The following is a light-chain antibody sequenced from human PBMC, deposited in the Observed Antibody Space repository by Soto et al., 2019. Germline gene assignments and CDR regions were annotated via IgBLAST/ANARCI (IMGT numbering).Light chain of an antibody. V-gene: IGLV1-44*01. CDR2: YDN. J-gene: IGLJ1*01. Sequence: QSVLTQPPSASGTPGQRVTISCSGSNSNIGSNTVNWYQQLPGTAPKLLIYYDNLRPSGVPDRISGSKSGTSASLAISGLQSDDEADYYCAAWGDSLNGRVFGTGTKVTV. CDR1: NSNIGSNT. CDR3: AAWGDSLNGRV.